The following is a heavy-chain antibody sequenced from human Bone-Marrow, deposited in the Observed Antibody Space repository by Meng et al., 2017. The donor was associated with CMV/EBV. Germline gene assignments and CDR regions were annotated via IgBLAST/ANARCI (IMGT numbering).Heavy chain of an antibody. CDR2: ISWNSGSI. V-gene: IGHV3-9*01. J-gene: IGHJ3*02. CDR3: ARDHKNSGSYYSDAFDI. D-gene: IGHD3-10*01. Sequence: SLKISCAASGFTFDDYAMHWVRQAPGKGLEWVSGISWNSGSIGYADSVKGRFTISRDNAKKSLYLQMNSLRAEDTALYHCARDHKNSGSYYSDAFDIWGQGTMVTVSS. CDR1: GFTFDDYA.